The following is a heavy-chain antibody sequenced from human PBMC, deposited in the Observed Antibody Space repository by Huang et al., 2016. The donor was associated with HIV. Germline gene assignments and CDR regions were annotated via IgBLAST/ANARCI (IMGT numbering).Heavy chain of an antibody. CDR1: GGSFNNFG. D-gene: IGHD3-16*01. V-gene: IGHV1-69*13. J-gene: IGHJ3*01. CDR2: IIPRFGTR. CDR3: AKRGGAWGSPYAFDL. Sequence: QVQLVQSGAEVRNPGSSVKVSCRASGGSFNNFGINWVRQAPGQGLVGMGGIIPRFGTRNDAQRVQGRVTITADETTGVVYMELSSLRSDDTAVYFCAKRGGAWGSPYAFDLWGPGTMVTVSS.